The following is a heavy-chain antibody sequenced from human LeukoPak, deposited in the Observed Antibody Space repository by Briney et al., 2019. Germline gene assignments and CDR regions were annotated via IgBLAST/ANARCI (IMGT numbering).Heavy chain of an antibody. D-gene: IGHD4-17*01. Sequence: AGGSLRLSCAASGFTFSSYTMNWVRQPPGKGLEWVSYISSSSSTIYYADSVKGRFTISRDNSKNTLFLQVNSLRAEDTAVYYCGKDPNGDYVGAFDMWGQGTMVTVSP. CDR2: ISSSSSTI. CDR3: GKDPNGDYVGAFDM. CDR1: GFTFSSYT. V-gene: IGHV3-48*04. J-gene: IGHJ3*02.